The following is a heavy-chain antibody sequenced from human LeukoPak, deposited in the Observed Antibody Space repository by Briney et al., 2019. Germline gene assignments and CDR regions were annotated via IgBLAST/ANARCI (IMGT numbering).Heavy chain of an antibody. CDR1: GYTFNGYF. D-gene: IGHD6-13*01. V-gene: IGHV1-2*02. CDR2: IIPNNVGT. Sequence: EASVKDSCKGSGYTFNGYFLHWVRQDPGQGLEWVVWIIPNNVGTHYPQAFPRRGTMTRDTSLRTAFMELSRLRFDDTSVYYCARGGSRSSGAFDIWGQGTMVTVSS. J-gene: IGHJ3*02. CDR3: ARGGSRSSGAFDI.